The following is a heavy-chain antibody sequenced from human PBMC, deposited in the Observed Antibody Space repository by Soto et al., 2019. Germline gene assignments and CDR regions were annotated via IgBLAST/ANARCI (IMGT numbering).Heavy chain of an antibody. J-gene: IGHJ3*02. Sequence: ASVKVSCKASGYTFTSYGISWVRQAPGQGLEWMGWISAYNGNTNYAQKLQGRVTMTTDTSTSTAYMELRSLRSDDTAVYYCARDLDCSGGSCYRGDAFEIWGEGTMVTVSS. D-gene: IGHD2-15*01. CDR3: ARDLDCSGGSCYRGDAFEI. CDR1: GYTFTSYG. V-gene: IGHV1-18*01. CDR2: ISAYNGNT.